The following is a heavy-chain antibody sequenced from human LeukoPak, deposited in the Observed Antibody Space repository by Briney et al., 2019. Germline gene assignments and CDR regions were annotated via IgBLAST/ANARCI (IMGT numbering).Heavy chain of an antibody. CDR1: GGSITSYY. V-gene: IGHV4-59*01. Sequence: SETLSLTCTVSGGSITSYYWTWIRQPPGKGLEYIGFIFYSGTTNYNPSLKSRVTISLDTSKNQFSLRLTSVTAADTAVYYCARREGRGSPRGSLDFWGRGALVTVSS. D-gene: IGHD3-10*01. CDR2: IFYSGTT. J-gene: IGHJ4*02. CDR3: ARREGRGSPRGSLDF.